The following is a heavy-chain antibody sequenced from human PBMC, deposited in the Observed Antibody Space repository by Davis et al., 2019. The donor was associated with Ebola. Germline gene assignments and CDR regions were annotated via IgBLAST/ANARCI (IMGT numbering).Heavy chain of an antibody. V-gene: IGHV1-46*01. Sequence: ASVTVSCKASGYTFTSYKMHWVRQAPGQGLEWMGIINPSGGSTTYAQKFQGRVTMTRDRSTSTVYMELSSLRSEDTAVYFCARDDYGGNGGWGQGTLITVSS. CDR3: ARDDYGGNGG. J-gene: IGHJ4*02. CDR2: INPSGGST. D-gene: IGHD4-23*01. CDR1: GYTFTSYK.